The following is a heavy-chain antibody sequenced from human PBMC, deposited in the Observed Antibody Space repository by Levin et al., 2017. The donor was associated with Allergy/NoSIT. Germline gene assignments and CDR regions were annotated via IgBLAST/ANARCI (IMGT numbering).Heavy chain of an antibody. V-gene: IGHV3-30-3*01. CDR2: ISYDGNNK. CDR3: ARDYRHAFDV. Sequence: GESLKISCAASGFTFSTYAMFWVRQAPGKGLEWVAIISYDGNNKYCADSVKGRFTISRDNSKNTLYLQMNSLRADDSAVYYCARDYRHAFDVWGQGTMVTVSS. CDR1: GFTFSTYA. D-gene: IGHD1-26*01. J-gene: IGHJ3*01.